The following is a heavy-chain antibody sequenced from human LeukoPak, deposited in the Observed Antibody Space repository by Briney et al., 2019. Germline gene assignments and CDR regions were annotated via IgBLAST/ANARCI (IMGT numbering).Heavy chain of an antibody. Sequence: SETLSLTCIVSGDSVSGYYWNWIRQSPSRGLEWLGRTYYRSKWSYDYAVSMKSRITINPDTSKNQFSLQLNSVTPEDTAVYYCARENTMVRGVINPLDYWGQGTLVTVSS. V-gene: IGHV6-1*01. D-gene: IGHD3-10*01. CDR2: TYYRSKWSY. CDR1: GDSVSGYY. J-gene: IGHJ4*02. CDR3: ARENTMVRGVINPLDY.